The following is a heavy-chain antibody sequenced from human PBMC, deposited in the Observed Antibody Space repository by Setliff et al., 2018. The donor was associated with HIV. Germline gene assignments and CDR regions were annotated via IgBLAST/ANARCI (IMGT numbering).Heavy chain of an antibody. CDR2: INHSGST. D-gene: IGHD5-12*01. CDR1: GGTFSGYY. Sequence: PSETLSLTCAVYGGTFSGYYWSWIRQPPGKGLEWIGEINHSGSTNYNPSLKSRVTISVDTSKKQFSLKLRSVTAADTAVYYCARRRDGYNSAPWRNDYWGQGTLVTVSS. CDR3: ARRRDGYNSAPWRNDY. J-gene: IGHJ4*02. V-gene: IGHV4-34*01.